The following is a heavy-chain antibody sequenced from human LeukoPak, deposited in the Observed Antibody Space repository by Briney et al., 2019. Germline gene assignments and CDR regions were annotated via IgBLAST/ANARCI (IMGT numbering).Heavy chain of an antibody. V-gene: IGHV4-59*08. Sequence: HPSETLSLACTVSGGSISSYCWSWIRQPPGKGLEWIGYIYYSGSTNYNPYLKSRVTISVDTSKNQFSLKLSSVTAADTAVYYCARHMGLGYSYGYPYFDYWGQGTLVTVSS. CDR2: IYYSGST. CDR3: ARHMGLGYSYGYPYFDY. D-gene: IGHD5-18*01. CDR1: GGSISSYC. J-gene: IGHJ4*02.